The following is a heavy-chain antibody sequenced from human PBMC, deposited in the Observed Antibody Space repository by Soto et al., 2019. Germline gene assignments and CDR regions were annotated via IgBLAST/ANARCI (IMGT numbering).Heavy chain of an antibody. CDR2: IYPGDSDT. V-gene: IGHV5-51*01. D-gene: IGHD6-13*01. J-gene: IGHJ5*02. CDR3: ARGSILYSSTSFDP. Sequence: GESLKISCQASGYSFPIFWIAWVRQMPGKGLEWMGIIYPGDSDTRYSPSFQGQVTISADKSISTAYLQWSSLKASDTAMYYCARGSILYSSTSFDPWGQGTLVTVSS. CDR1: GYSFPIFW.